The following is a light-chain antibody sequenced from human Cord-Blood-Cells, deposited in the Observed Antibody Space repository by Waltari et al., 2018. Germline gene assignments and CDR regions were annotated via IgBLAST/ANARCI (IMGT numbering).Light chain of an antibody. Sequence: SYELTQPPSVSVSPGQTARITCSGDALPKKYAYWYQQKSGQAPVLVIYEDSKRPSGIPERFCGSSSGTMATLTISGAQVEDEADYYCYSTDSSGNHRVFGTGTKVTVL. CDR1: ALPKKY. CDR3: YSTDSSGNHRV. J-gene: IGLJ1*01. V-gene: IGLV3-10*01. CDR2: EDS.